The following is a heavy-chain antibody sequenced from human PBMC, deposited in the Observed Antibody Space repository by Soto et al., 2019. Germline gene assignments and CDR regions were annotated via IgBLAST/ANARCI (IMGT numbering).Heavy chain of an antibody. CDR1: GGSISSYY. CDR2: IYYSGST. CDR3: ARGIAAADYYFDY. V-gene: IGHV4-59*01. Sequence: SETLSLTCTVSGGSISSYYWSWIRQPPGKGLEWIGYIYYSGSTNYNPSFKSRVTISVDTSKNQFSLKLSSVTAADTAVYYCARGIAAADYYFDYWGQGTLVTVSS. J-gene: IGHJ4*02. D-gene: IGHD6-13*01.